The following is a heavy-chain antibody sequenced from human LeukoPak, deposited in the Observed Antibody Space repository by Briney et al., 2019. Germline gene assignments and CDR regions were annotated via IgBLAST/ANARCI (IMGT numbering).Heavy chain of an antibody. CDR2: MNPNSGNT. CDR1: GYTFTSYD. J-gene: IGHJ6*03. CDR3: ARVTVGATKSSPGDYYYYMDV. Sequence: ASVKVSCKASGYTFTSYDINWVRQATGQGLEWMGWMNPNSGNTGYAQKFQGRVTITRNTSISTAYMELSSLRSEDTAVYYCARVTVGATKSSPGDYYYYMDVWGKGTTVTISS. D-gene: IGHD1-26*01. V-gene: IGHV1-8*03.